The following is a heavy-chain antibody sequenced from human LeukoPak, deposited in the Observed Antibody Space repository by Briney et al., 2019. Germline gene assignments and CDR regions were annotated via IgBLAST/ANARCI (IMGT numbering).Heavy chain of an antibody. V-gene: IGHV4-34*01. D-gene: IGHD2-15*01. Sequence: PSETLSLTCAVYGGSFSGYYWSWIRQPPGKGLEWIGEINHSGSTNYNPSLKSRVTISVDTSKNQFSLKLSSVTAADTAVYYCARRRRELGYCSGGSCYSHYYFDYWGQGTLVTVSS. CDR2: INHSGST. J-gene: IGHJ4*02. CDR1: GGSFSGYY. CDR3: ARRRRELGYCSGGSCYSHYYFDY.